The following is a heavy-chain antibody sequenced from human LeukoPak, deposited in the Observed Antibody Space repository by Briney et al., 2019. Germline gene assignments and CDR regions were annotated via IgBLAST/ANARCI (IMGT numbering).Heavy chain of an antibody. Sequence: ASVKVSCKASGYTFTSYDINWVRQATGQGLEWMGWMNPNSGNTGYAQKFQGRVTMTRNTSISTAYMELSSLRSEDTAVYYCAKDPNPNPRGIFEYWGQGTLVTVPS. J-gene: IGHJ4*02. V-gene: IGHV1-8*01. CDR1: GYTFTSYD. CDR3: AKDPNPNPRGIFEY. D-gene: IGHD6-13*01. CDR2: MNPNSGNT.